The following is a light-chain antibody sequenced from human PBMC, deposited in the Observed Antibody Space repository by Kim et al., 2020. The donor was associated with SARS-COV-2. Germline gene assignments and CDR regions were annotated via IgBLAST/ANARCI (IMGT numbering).Light chain of an antibody. J-gene: IGLJ3*02. Sequence: GKTITISCTRSSGSIASNYVQWYQQRPGSAPTTVIYEDNQRPSGVPDRFSGSIDSSSNSASLTISGLKTEDEADYYCQSYDSSNWVFGGGTKLTVL. CDR1: SGSIASNY. CDR2: EDN. CDR3: QSYDSSNWV. V-gene: IGLV6-57*03.